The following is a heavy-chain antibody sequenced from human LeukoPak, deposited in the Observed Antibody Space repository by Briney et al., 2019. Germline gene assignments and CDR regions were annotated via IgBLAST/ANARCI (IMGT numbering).Heavy chain of an antibody. CDR2: INHSGST. CDR1: GGSFSGYY. J-gene: IGHJ4*02. V-gene: IGHV4-34*01. Sequence: SETLSLTCAVYGGSFSGYYWSWIRQPPGRGLEWIGEINHSGSTNYNPSLKSRVTISVDTSKNQFSLKLSSVTAADTAVYYCARGRKFNDYWGQGTLVTVSS. CDR3: ARGRKFNDY.